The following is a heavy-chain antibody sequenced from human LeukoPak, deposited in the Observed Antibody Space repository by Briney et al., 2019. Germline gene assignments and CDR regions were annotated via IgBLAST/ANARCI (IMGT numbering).Heavy chain of an antibody. CDR1: GFTFNNYA. CDR2: TAGSGISK. V-gene: IGHV3-23*01. J-gene: IGHJ6*02. Sequence: GGSLRLSCVASGFTFNNYAMSWVRQAPGRGLEWASSTAGSGISKDYADSVKGRFTISRDNAKNSLYLQMNSLRAEDTAVYYCAREGQWLVRNGMDVWGQGTTVTVSS. D-gene: IGHD6-19*01. CDR3: AREGQWLVRNGMDV.